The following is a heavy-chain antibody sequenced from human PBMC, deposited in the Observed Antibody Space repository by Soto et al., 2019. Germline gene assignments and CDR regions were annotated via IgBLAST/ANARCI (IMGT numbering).Heavy chain of an antibody. J-gene: IGHJ4*02. CDR3: ALLGASMDNWNYLEY. V-gene: IGHV3-30*03. CDR2: ISYDGSNK. CDR1: VFTFSSYG. Sequence: GGSLRLSCASSVFTFSSYGMHCVRHSPGKWLEWVAVISYDGSNKYYADSVKGRFTISRDNSKNTLYLQMNSLRAEDTAVYYCALLGASMDNWNYLEYLGQGTLVNVSS. D-gene: IGHD1-20*01.